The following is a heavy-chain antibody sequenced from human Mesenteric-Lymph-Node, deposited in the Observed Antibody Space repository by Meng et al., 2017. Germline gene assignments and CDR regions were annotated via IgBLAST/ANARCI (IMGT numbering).Heavy chain of an antibody. J-gene: IGHJ4*02. CDR1: GESFSRYY. CDR3: ARWVVPTTYDS. Sequence: SETLSLTCAVSGESFSRYYWTWIRQPPGKGLEWIGEITHSGSTNYNPSLTSRVTISKDTSKNQVSLRLNSVTAADTAVYYCARWVVPTTYDSWGQGTLVTVSS. V-gene: IGHV4-34*01. CDR2: ITHSGST. D-gene: IGHD5-12*01.